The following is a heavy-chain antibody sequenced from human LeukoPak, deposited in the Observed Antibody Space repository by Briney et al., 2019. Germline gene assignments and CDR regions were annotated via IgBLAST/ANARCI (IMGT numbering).Heavy chain of an antibody. Sequence: GGSLRLSCAASGFTFTSYSMNWVRQAPGKGLEWVSTISGGGGSTYYADSVKGRFTISRDNSKNTVFLQMNSLRAEDTAVYYCARGDFDYWGQGTLVTVSS. J-gene: IGHJ4*02. V-gene: IGHV3-23*01. CDR1: GFTFTSYS. CDR2: ISGGGGST. CDR3: ARGDFDY.